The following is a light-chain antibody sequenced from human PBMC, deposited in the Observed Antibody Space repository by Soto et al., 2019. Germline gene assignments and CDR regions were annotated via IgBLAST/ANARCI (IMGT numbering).Light chain of an antibody. CDR2: DAS. CDR3: EQRSNWPIT. Sequence: EIVLTQSPATLSLSPRERATLSCRASQSVSSYLAWYQQKPGQAPSLLIYDASNRATGIPARFSGSGSGTDFTLTISRLEREDFAVYYCEQRSNWPITFGEETRLEIK. V-gene: IGKV3-11*01. J-gene: IGKJ5*01. CDR1: QSVSSY.